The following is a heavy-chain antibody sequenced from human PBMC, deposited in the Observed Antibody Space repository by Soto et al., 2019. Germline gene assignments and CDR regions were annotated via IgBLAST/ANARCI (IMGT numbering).Heavy chain of an antibody. V-gene: IGHV4-59*01. Sequence: PSETLSLTCTVSGGSISSYFCGWIRQPPGKGLEWIGYIFDSGSSNYHPSLQSRVTISVDTSRNQFSLQLTSVTAADTAVYYCARGFPYCTSGTCYPRVDYWGQGTLVTVSS. J-gene: IGHJ4*02. CDR3: ARGFPYCTSGTCYPRVDY. D-gene: IGHD2-2*01. CDR2: IFDSGSS. CDR1: GGSISSYF.